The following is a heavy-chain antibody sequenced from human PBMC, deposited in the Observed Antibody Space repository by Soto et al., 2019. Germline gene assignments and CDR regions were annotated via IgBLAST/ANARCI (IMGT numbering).Heavy chain of an antibody. V-gene: IGHV5-10-1*01. CDR1: GYSFTSYW. CDR3: VRRAHSFGDASHGMDV. CDR2: IDPSDSYT. Sequence: EVQLVQSGAEVKKPGESLRISCKGSGYSFTSYWISWVRQMPGKGLEWMGRIDPSDSYTNYSPSFQGHVTISADKSISTAYLQWSSLKASDTAMYYCVRRAHSFGDASHGMDVWGQGTTVTVSS. D-gene: IGHD3-10*01. J-gene: IGHJ6*02.